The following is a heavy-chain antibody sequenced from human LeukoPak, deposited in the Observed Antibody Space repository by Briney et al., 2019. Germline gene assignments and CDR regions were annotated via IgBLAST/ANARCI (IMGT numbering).Heavy chain of an antibody. D-gene: IGHD3-16*01. CDR1: SYSISSGYY. V-gene: IGHV4-38-2*01. CDR2: IYHSGST. J-gene: IGHJ4*02. Sequence: ASQTLSLTCAVSSYSISSGYYWCWIRQPPGKRLEWIGSIYHSGSTNYNPSLNSRASTLVDTSKNQFSLKLSSVTAADTAVYYCARRGGSRYFDYWGQGTLVTVSS. CDR3: ARRGGSRYFDY.